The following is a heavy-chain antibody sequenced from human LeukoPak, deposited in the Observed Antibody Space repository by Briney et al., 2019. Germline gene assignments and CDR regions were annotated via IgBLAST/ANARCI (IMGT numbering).Heavy chain of an antibody. V-gene: IGHV3-30*03. CDR1: EFTFSSSA. Sequence: GGSLRLSWVASEFTFSSSAMHWVRQAPVKGLEWVAVILHDGRNKYYTDSVKGRFTISRDNSKSTLYLQMNSLRPEDTAVYYCAREPSGSPSYDAFDTWGQGTMVTVSS. D-gene: IGHD1-26*01. CDR2: ILHDGRNK. J-gene: IGHJ3*02. CDR3: AREPSGSPSYDAFDT.